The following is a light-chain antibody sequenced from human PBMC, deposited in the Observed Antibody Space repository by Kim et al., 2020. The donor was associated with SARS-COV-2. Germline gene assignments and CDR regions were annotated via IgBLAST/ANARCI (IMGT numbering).Light chain of an antibody. V-gene: IGKV3-20*01. CDR2: GAS. CDR1: QSRNID. J-gene: IGKJ1*01. CDR3: QQYVKAPTT. Sequence: LSLGERGTLSCRASQSRNIDLAWYHQRLGQAPMLLIYGASSRAAGVPDRFSGSGSGTDFTLTISRLEPEDFAEYFCQQYVKAPTTFGQGTKVDIK.